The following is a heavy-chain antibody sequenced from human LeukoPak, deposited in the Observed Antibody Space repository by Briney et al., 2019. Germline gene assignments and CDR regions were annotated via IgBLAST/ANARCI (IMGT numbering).Heavy chain of an antibody. CDR1: GDSVGTYY. Sequence: SETLSLACTVSGDSVGTYYWNWIRQPAGKGLEWIGRIHTSGNTNYNPALESRVTISVDTSKNQFSLKLSSATAADTAVYYCARDRMASITIFGVVIRPNWFDPWGQGTLVTVSS. V-gene: IGHV4-4*07. CDR2: IHTSGNT. J-gene: IGHJ5*02. CDR3: ARDRMASITIFGVVIRPNWFDP. D-gene: IGHD3-3*01.